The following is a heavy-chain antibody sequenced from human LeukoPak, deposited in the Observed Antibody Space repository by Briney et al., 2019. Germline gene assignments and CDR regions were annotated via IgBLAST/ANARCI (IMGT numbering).Heavy chain of an antibody. CDR1: GDTFTNYN. Sequence: SVKVSCKASGDTFTNYNINWVRQATGQGLEWMGWMSPSSGHTGYAQKFQGRVTMTRSTSISTAYMELSSLRSEDTAVYYCARGPPNWGFDYWGQGTLVTVSS. V-gene: IGHV1-8*01. D-gene: IGHD7-27*01. CDR3: ARGPPNWGFDY. J-gene: IGHJ4*02. CDR2: MSPSSGHT.